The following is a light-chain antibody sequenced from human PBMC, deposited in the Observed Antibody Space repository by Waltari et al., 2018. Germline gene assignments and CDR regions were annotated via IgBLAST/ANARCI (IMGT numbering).Light chain of an antibody. CDR3: AAWDDSLSVSYV. Sequence: QSVLTQPPSASGTPGQRVTISCSGTNSNIGRNSVFWYQQLPGSAPKLPIYGSNQRPSGVPDRFSASKSGTSASLAISGLRSEDAADYYCAAWDDSLSVSYVFGSGTKVTV. V-gene: IGLV1-47*01. CDR2: GSN. CDR1: NSNIGRNS. J-gene: IGLJ1*01.